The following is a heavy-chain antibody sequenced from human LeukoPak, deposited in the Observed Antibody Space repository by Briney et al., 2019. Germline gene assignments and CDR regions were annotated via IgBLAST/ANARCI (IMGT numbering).Heavy chain of an antibody. Sequence: GGSLRLPCAASGFIFSSYAMHWVRQAPGKGLECVSGISSNGGGTYYVNSVKGRFTISRDNFKNTLYLQMGSLRPEDMAVYYCARGVTMIRGVMYFQYGMDVWGQGTTVTVSS. CDR1: GFIFSSYA. CDR3: ARGVTMIRGVMYFQYGMDV. CDR2: ISSNGGGT. D-gene: IGHD3-10*01. J-gene: IGHJ6*02. V-gene: IGHV3-64*01.